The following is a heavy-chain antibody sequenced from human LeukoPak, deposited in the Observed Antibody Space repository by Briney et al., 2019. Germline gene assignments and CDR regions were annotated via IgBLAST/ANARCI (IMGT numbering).Heavy chain of an antibody. V-gene: IGHV3-30*02. J-gene: IGHJ3*02. D-gene: IGHD6-13*01. CDR3: AKDFSSRSSLYLEDVDAFDI. Sequence: GGSLRLSCAASGFTFSSYGMHWVCQGPGTGLGWASFIRYYGSNKYYAGSVKGRFTISRDNSKNTLYLQMYSMRAEDTAVYYCAKDFSSRSSLYLEDVDAFDIWGQGTVVTVSS. CDR1: GFTFSSYG. CDR2: IRYYGSNK.